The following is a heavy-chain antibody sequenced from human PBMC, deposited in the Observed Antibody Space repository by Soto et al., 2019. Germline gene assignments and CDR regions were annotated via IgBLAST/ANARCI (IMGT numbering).Heavy chain of an antibody. CDR1: GYSFSSYW. Sequence: PGESLKISCKGSGYSFSSYWISWVRQTPGKGLECMGIIYPGDSDTRYNPSFQGQVTISADKSISTAYLQWDSLKASDTAMYFCARHGSIAGRRNWFDPWGQGTLVTVSS. V-gene: IGHV5-51*01. CDR3: ARHGSIAGRRNWFDP. CDR2: IYPGDSDT. J-gene: IGHJ5*02. D-gene: IGHD6-13*01.